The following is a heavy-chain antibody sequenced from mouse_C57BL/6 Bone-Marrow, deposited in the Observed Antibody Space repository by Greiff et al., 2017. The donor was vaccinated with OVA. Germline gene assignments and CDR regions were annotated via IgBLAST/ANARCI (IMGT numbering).Heavy chain of an antibody. Sequence: EVQLQQSGPELVKPGASVKISCKASGYTFTDYYMNWVKQSHGKSLEWIGDINPNNGGTSYNQKFKGKATLTVDKSSSTAYMELRSLTSEDSAVYYCARGWPYWYFDVWGTGTTVTVSS. CDR1: GYTFTDYY. CDR3: ARGWPYWYFDV. J-gene: IGHJ1*03. D-gene: IGHD2-3*01. CDR2: INPNNGGT. V-gene: IGHV1-26*01.